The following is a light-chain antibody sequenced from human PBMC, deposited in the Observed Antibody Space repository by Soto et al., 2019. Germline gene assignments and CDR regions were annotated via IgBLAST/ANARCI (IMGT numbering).Light chain of an antibody. CDR1: QCPITN. J-gene: IGKJ1*01. Sequence: IEITLSPSTXSDIPGARLFLTWRARQCPITNLAWYQQTPGPEXKXXLFKASTSPSGAASRFSGSGSATEFTLTIRRLQPADCAPYYCQEGKNYKWTFGEGTKVDI. CDR3: QEGKNYKWT. V-gene: IGKV1-5*03. CDR2: KAS.